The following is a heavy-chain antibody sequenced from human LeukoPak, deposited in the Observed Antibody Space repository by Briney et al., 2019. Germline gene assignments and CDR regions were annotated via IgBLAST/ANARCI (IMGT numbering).Heavy chain of an antibody. CDR2: IYPGDSDS. Sequence: GESLKISCKASGHIFTNYWIAWVRQMPGKGLEWMGIIYPGDSDSRYSPSFQGHVTISADKSISTAYLQWSSLKASDTAMYYCARHGVGAYNGAFHIWGQGTMVTVSS. CDR3: ARHGVGAYNGAFHI. D-gene: IGHD5-24*01. J-gene: IGHJ3*02. CDR1: GHIFTNYW. V-gene: IGHV5-51*01.